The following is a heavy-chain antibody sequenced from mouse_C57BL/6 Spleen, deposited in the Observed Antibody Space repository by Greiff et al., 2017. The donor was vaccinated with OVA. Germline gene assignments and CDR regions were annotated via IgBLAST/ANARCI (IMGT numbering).Heavy chain of an antibody. CDR3: ARDRGVSYAMDY. V-gene: IGHV3-6*01. CDR2: ISYDGSN. J-gene: IGHJ4*01. CDR1: GYSITSGYY. Sequence: EVKLMESGPGLVKPSQSLSLTCSVTGYSITSGYYWNWIRQFPGNKLEWMGYISYDGSNNYNPSLKNRISITRDTSKNQFFLKLNSVTTEDTATYYCARDRGVSYAMDYWGQGTSVTVSS. D-gene: IGHD3-1*01.